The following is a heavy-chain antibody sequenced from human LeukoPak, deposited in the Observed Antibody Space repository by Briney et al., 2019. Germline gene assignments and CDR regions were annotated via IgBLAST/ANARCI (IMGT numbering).Heavy chain of an antibody. V-gene: IGHV3-20*04. CDR3: ARGPGHGGTYYER. D-gene: IGHD1-26*01. Sequence: PGGSLRLSCAASGFKFDDYGMSWVRQIPGKGLVWVSRTNRDGATTYYAESVKGRFTVSRDNAKDTLYLQMNYLRAEDTAVYYCARGPGHGGTYYERWGQGVLVTVSS. CDR2: TNRDGATT. J-gene: IGHJ4*02. CDR1: GFKFDDYG.